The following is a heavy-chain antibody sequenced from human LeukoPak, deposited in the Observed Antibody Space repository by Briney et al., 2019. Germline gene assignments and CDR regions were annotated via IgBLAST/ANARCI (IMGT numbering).Heavy chain of an antibody. J-gene: IGHJ4*02. CDR2: INPNSGGT. CDR1: GYTFTSYY. D-gene: IGHD4-17*01. CDR3: ARDSSTTVTSTLFDY. Sequence: GASVKVSCKASGYTFTSYYMHWVRQAPGQGLEWMGWINPNSGGTNYAQKFQGRVTMTRDTSISTAYMELSRLRSDDTAVYYCARDSSTTVTSTLFDYWGQGTLVTVSS. V-gene: IGHV1-2*02.